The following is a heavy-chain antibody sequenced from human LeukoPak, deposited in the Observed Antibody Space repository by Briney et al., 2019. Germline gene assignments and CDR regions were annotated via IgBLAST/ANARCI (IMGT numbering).Heavy chain of an antibody. CDR3: ARVARCTSCFDVDY. CDR1: GEFFSGFY. Sequence: SETLSLTCDVSGEFFSGFYWSWIRQPPGKGLEWIGSFYHSGITYYNPSLKGRVTISVEMSKNQFSLTLSSVTAADTAVYYCARVARCTSCFDVDYWGQGTLVTVSS. D-gene: IGHD2-2*01. V-gene: IGHV4-38-2*01. CDR2: FYHSGIT. J-gene: IGHJ4*02.